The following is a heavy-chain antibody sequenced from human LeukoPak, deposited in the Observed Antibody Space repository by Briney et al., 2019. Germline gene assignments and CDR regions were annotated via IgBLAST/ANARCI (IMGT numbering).Heavy chain of an antibody. CDR3: AREISQLLFEGNWFDP. V-gene: IGHV1-69*13. J-gene: IGHJ5*02. CDR1: GGTFSSYA. Sequence: SVKVSCKASGGTFSSYAISWVRQASGQGLEWMGGIIPIFGTANYAQKFQGRVTITADESTSTAYMELSSLRSEDTAVYYCAREISQLLFEGNWFDPWGQGTLVTVSS. D-gene: IGHD2-2*01. CDR2: IIPIFGTA.